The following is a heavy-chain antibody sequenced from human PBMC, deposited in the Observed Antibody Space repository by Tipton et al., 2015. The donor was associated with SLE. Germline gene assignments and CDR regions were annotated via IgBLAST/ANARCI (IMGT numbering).Heavy chain of an antibody. CDR3: ARPPTDYYDSSAIYEGYFDL. V-gene: IGHV5-10-1*04. Sequence: QSGPEVKKPGESLRISCKGSGYSFTSYWISWVRQMPGKGLEWMGRIDPSDSYTNYSPSFHGQVTISADKSISTAYLQWSSLKASDTAMYYCARPPTDYYDSSAIYEGYFDLWGRGTLVTVSS. D-gene: IGHD3-22*01. CDR1: GYSFTSYW. J-gene: IGHJ2*01. CDR2: IDPSDSYT.